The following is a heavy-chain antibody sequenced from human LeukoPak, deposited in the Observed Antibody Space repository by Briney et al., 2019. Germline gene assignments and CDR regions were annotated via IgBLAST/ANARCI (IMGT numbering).Heavy chain of an antibody. V-gene: IGHV1-8*01. CDR1: GYTFTSYD. CDR2: MNPNSGNT. Sequence: VASVKVSCKASGYTFTSYDINWVRQATGQGLEWMGWMNPNSGNTGYAQKFQGRVTMTRNTSISTAYMELSSLRSEDTAVYYCAIARGGSGSGYYYVRYWGQGTLVTVSS. CDR3: AIARGGSGSGYYYVRY. J-gene: IGHJ4*02. D-gene: IGHD3-22*01.